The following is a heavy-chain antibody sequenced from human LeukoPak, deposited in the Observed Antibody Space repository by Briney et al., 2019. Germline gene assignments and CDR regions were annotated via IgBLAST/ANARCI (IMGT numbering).Heavy chain of an antibody. Sequence: GGSLRLSCAASGFTFSSFAMHWVRQAPGKGLEWVAVVSTDGSNQYYADSVKGRFTISRDNSKNTLYLQMNGLRVEDTAVYYCAKELAPYYQLHQDWGQGTLVTVSS. CDR2: VSTDGSNQ. D-gene: IGHD2-2*01. CDR1: GFTFSSFA. CDR3: AKELAPYYQLHQD. J-gene: IGHJ4*02. V-gene: IGHV3-30-3*01.